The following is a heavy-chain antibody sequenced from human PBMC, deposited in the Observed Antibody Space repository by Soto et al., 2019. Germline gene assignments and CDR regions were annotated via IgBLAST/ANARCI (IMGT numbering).Heavy chain of an antibody. D-gene: IGHD5-12*01. Sequence: EVQLLESGGGLVQPGGSLRLSCAASGFTFSSYAMSWFRQAPGKGLEWVSAISGSGGSTYYADSVKGRFTISRDNSKNTLYLQMNSLRAEDTAVYYCAKDGEWLRSSFDYWGQGTLVTVSS. CDR2: ISGSGGST. V-gene: IGHV3-23*01. J-gene: IGHJ4*02. CDR1: GFTFSSYA. CDR3: AKDGEWLRSSFDY.